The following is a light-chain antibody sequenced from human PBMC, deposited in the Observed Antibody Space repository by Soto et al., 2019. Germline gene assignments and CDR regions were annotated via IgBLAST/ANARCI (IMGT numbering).Light chain of an antibody. CDR2: KAS. CDR1: QSISSW. V-gene: IGKV1-5*03. Sequence: DIQMTQSPSTLSASVGDRVTITCRASQSISSWLAWYQQKPGKAPKRLIYKASTLESGIPSRFSGGRSGTAFTLTVSSLQPDDYETYYCQQYDIFSLTSSGGTKVEFK. CDR3: QQYDIFSLT. J-gene: IGKJ4*01.